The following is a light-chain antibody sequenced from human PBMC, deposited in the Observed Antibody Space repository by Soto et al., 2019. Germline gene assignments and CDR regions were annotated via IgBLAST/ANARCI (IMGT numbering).Light chain of an antibody. J-gene: IGKJ4*01. CDR3: QQYNNWPLT. CDR2: DAS. V-gene: IGKV3D-15*01. CDR1: QSISRT. Sequence: EIVLTQSPDTLSVSPGERATLSCRASQSISRTLAWYQQKSGQPPRLLIYDASTRATGVPARFSGSGSGTEFTLTISSLQSEDFAVYYCQQYNNWPLTFGGGTKVEIK.